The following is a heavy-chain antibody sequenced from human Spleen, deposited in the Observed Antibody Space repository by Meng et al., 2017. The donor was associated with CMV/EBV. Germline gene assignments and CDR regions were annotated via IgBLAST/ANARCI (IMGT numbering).Heavy chain of an antibody. CDR2: IIPIFGTA. Sequence: QVHLVQSWAGVKKPGSSVKVSCKASGGTFSSYAISWVRQAPGQGLEWMGGIIPIFGTANYAQKFQGRVTITADESTSTAYMELSSLRSEDTAVYYCASSAKRGSPCYYWGQGTLVTVSS. CDR1: GGTFSSYA. J-gene: IGHJ4*02. D-gene: IGHD3-10*01. V-gene: IGHV1-69*12. CDR3: ASSAKRGSPCYY.